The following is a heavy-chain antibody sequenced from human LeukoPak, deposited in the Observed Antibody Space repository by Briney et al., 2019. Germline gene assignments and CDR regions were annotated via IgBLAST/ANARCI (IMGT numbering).Heavy chain of an antibody. CDR2: IYYSGST. J-gene: IGHJ5*02. Sequence: PSETLSLTCTVSGGSISSSSYYWSWIRQPPGKGLEWIGYIYYSGSTNYNPSLKSRGTISVDRSKNQLSLKLSAVTAADKAVYCCARFVEVVAATSVQFEPWGQGTLVTVCS. CDR1: GGSISSSSYY. CDR3: ARFVEVVAATSVQFEP. D-gene: IGHD2-15*01. V-gene: IGHV4-61*01.